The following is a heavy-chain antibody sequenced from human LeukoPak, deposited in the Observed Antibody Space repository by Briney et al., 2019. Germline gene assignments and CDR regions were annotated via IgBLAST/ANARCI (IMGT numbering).Heavy chain of an antibody. D-gene: IGHD3-10*01. V-gene: IGHV3-48*01. J-gene: IGHJ4*02. CDR2: ISSSSSTI. Sequence: GGSLRLSCAASGFTFSSYSMNWVRQAPGKGLEWVSYISSSSSTIYYADSVKGRFTISRDNAKNSLYLQMNSLRAEDTAVYYCARDGSYYRSGNHDYWGQGTLVTVSS. CDR1: GFTFSSYS. CDR3: ARDGSYYRSGNHDY.